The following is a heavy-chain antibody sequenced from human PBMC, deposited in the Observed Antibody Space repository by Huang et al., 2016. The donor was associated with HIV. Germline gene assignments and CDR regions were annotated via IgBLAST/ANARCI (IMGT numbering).Heavy chain of an antibody. CDR3: ARGWTHGDY. CDR2: ISSSSGTT. CDR1: GFTFSSYS. J-gene: IGHJ4*02. Sequence: EVQLVESGGGLVQPGGSLRLSCAASGFTFSSYSMNWVRQAPGKVLELFSYISSSSGTTYYADSVKGRFTISRDNAKNSLYLQMNSLRDEDTAVYYCARGWTHGDYWGQGTLVTVSS. V-gene: IGHV3-48*02.